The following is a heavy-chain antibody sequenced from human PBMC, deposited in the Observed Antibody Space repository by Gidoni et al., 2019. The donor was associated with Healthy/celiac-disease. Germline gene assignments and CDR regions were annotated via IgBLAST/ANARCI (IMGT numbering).Heavy chain of an antibody. CDR1: GGTFSSYA. CDR2: IIPIFCTA. Sequence: QVQLVQSGAEVKKPGSSVKVSCKASGGTFSSYAISWVRQAPGPGLEWMGGIIPIFCTANYAQKFQGRVTITADKSTSTAYMELSSLRSEDTAVYYCARGKNGSGTYYYYGMDVWGQGTTVTVSS. CDR3: ARGKNGSGTYYYYGMDV. J-gene: IGHJ6*02. V-gene: IGHV1-69*06. D-gene: IGHD3-10*01.